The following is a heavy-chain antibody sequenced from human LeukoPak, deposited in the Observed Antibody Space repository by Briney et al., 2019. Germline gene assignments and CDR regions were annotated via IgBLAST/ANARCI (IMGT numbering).Heavy chain of an antibody. CDR3: AKEGYYGSGSYYSFDY. CDR1: GFTFSSYG. J-gene: IGHJ4*02. CDR2: ISGSGGST. D-gene: IGHD3-10*01. V-gene: IGHV3-23*01. Sequence: GGSLRLSCAASGFTFSSYGMSWVRQAPGKGLEWVSAISGSGGSTYYADSVKGRFTISRDNSKNTLYLQMNSLRAEDTAVYYCAKEGYYGSGSYYSFDYWGQGTLVTVSS.